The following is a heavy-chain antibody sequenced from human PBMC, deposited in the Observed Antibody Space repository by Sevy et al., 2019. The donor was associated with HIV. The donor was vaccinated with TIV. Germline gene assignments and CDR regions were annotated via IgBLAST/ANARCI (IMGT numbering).Heavy chain of an antibody. J-gene: IGHJ6*02. CDR2: TWYDGSNK. D-gene: IGHD3-10*01. CDR1: GFTFSSYG. Sequence: GGSLRLSCAASGFTFSSYGMHWVRQAPGKGLEWVAVTWYDGSNKYYADSVKGRFTISRDNSKNTLYLQMNSLRAEDTAVYYCASGDMVRGVNYYYYGMDVWGQGTTVTVSS. CDR3: ASGDMVRGVNYYYYGMDV. V-gene: IGHV3-33*01.